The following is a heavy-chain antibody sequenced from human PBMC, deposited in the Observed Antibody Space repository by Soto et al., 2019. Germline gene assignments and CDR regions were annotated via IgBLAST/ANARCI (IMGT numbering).Heavy chain of an antibody. CDR1: GGSISSYY. CDR3: ARAYGGYADY. J-gene: IGHJ4*02. V-gene: IGHV4-59*01. D-gene: IGHD5-12*01. Sequence: PSETRSLTCTVSGGSISSYYWSWIRQPPGKGLEWIGYIYYSGSTNYNPSLKSRVTISVDTSKNQFSLKLSSVTAADMAVYYCARAYGGYADYWGQGALVTVSS. CDR2: IYYSGST.